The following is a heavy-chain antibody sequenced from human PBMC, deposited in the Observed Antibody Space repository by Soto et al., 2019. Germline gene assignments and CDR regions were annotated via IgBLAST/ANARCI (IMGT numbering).Heavy chain of an antibody. J-gene: IGHJ4*02. V-gene: IGHV4-34*01. D-gene: IGHD5-12*01. CDR1: GGSFSGYY. CDR2: INHSGST. CDR3: ARGQPFSGYDLGGDFDY. Sequence: QVQLQQWGAGLLKPSETLSLTCAVYGGSFSGYYWSWIRQPPGKGLEWIGEINHSGSTNYNPSLKSRVTISVDASKSQFSLKLSFVAAADTAVYYCARGQPFSGYDLGGDFDYWGQGTLVTVSS.